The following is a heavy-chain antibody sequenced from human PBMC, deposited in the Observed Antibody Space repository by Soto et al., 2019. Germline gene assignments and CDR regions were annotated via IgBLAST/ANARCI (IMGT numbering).Heavy chain of an antibody. D-gene: IGHD1-7*01. V-gene: IGHV1-3*01. CDR1: GYTFTSYA. J-gene: IGHJ6*02. CDR2: INAGNGNT. CDR3: ASNHLRTPPNGTDF. Sequence: GASVKVSCKASGYTFTSYAMHWVRQAPGQRLEWMGWINAGNGNTKYSQKFQGRVTITRDTSASTAYMELSSLRSEDTAVYYCASNHLRTPPNGTDFPGQGSTVTGS.